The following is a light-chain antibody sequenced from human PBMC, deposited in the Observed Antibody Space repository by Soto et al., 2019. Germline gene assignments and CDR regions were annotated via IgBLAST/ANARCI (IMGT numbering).Light chain of an antibody. CDR3: SSYAGSNNYV. CDR2: AVS. CDR1: SSDVGGYKY. Sequence: QSALTQPPSASGSPGQSVTISCTGTSSDVGGYKYVSWYQQYPGKAPKLMIYAVSERPSGVPDRFSGSKSGNTASLTVSGLQAEDEADYYCSSYAGSNNYVFGTGTKLTVL. J-gene: IGLJ1*01. V-gene: IGLV2-8*01.